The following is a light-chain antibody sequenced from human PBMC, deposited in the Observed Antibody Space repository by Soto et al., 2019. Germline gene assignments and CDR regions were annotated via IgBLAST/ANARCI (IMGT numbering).Light chain of an antibody. CDR1: QSVSSSY. V-gene: IGKV3-20*01. J-gene: IGKJ1*01. CDR3: QQYGSSPPGT. CDR2: GAS. Sequence: EIALTQPPGTLSLSPGERPTLSCRASQSVSSSYLAWYQQKPGQAPRLLIYGASSRATGIPDRFSGSGSGTDFTLTISRLEPEDFAVYYCQQYGSSPPGTFGQGTKVDIK.